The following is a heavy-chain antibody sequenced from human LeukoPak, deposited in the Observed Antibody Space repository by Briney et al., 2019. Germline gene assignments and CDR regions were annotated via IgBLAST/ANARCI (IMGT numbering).Heavy chain of an antibody. CDR2: IYHSGST. D-gene: IGHD6-6*01. V-gene: IGHV4-38-2*01. CDR1: GYSISSGYY. CDR3: ARLGSPSWLVRGWFDP. Sequence: PSETLSLTCAVSGYSISSGYYWGGIRQPPGKGLEWIGSIYHSGSTYYNPSLKSRVTISVDTSKNQFPLKLSFVTATARAVYYCARLGSPSWLVRGWFDPTGPGTPVTVSS. J-gene: IGHJ5*02.